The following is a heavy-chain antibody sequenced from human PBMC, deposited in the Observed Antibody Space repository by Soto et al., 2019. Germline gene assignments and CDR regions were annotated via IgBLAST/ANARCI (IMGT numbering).Heavy chain of an antibody. CDR3: ARTPYDFWSGGYYYMDV. V-gene: IGHV1-69*02. Sequence: GASVKVSCKASGGTFSSYTISWVRQAPGQGLEWMGRIIPILGIANYAQKFQGRVTITADKSTSTAYMELSSLRSEDTAVYYCARTPYDFWSGGYYYMDVWGKGTTVTVS. J-gene: IGHJ6*03. CDR1: GGTFSSYT. D-gene: IGHD3-3*01. CDR2: IIPILGIA.